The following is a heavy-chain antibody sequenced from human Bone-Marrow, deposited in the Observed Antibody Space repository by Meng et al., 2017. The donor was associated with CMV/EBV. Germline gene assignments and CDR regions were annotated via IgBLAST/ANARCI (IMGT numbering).Heavy chain of an antibody. CDR2: IYYSGST. V-gene: IGHV4-59*01. Sequence: SETLSLTCTVSGGSISSYYWSWIRQPPGKGLEWIGYIYYSGSTNYNPSLKSRVTISVDTSKNQFSLKLSSVTAADTAVYYCAGHMGEYYGILTGMGGWFDPWGQGTLVTVSS. CDR3: AGHMGEYYGILTGMGGWFDP. CDR1: GGSISSYY. J-gene: IGHJ5*02. D-gene: IGHD3-9*01.